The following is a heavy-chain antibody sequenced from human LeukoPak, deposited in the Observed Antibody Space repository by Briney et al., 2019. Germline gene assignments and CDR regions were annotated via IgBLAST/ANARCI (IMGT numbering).Heavy chain of an antibody. CDR3: AREYSGYDLYYYMDV. J-gene: IGHJ6*03. CDR2: ISSSSSYI. CDR1: GSTFSSYS. V-gene: IGHV3-21*01. D-gene: IGHD5-12*01. Sequence: GGSLRLSCAASGSTFSSYSMNWVRQAPGKGLEWVSSISSSSSYIYYADSVKGRFTISRDNAKNSLYLQMNSLRAEDTAVYYCAREYSGYDLYYYMDVWGKGTTVTVSS.